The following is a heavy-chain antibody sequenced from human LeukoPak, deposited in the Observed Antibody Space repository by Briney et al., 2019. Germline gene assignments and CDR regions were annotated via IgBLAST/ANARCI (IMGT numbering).Heavy chain of an antibody. CDR3: ARVDGYSSGWYSRYYYMDV. Sequence: ASVEVSCKTSGYTFTSYGISLVRQAPGQGLEWMGWISAYNGNTNYAQKLQGRVTMTTDTSTSTAYMELRSLRSDDTAVYYCARVDGYSSGWYSRYYYMDVWGKGTTVTISS. D-gene: IGHD6-19*01. CDR2: ISAYNGNT. CDR1: GYTFTSYG. J-gene: IGHJ6*03. V-gene: IGHV1-18*01.